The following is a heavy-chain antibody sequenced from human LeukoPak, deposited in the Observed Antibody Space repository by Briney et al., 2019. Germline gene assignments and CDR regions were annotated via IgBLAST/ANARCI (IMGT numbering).Heavy chain of an antibody. J-gene: IGHJ4*02. D-gene: IGHD6-13*01. CDR3: ASSMNSYSSSWYYFDY. CDR1: GDSVSSNSAA. V-gene: IGHV6-1*01. CDR2: TYYRSKWYN. Sequence: SQTLSLTCAISGDSVSSNSAAWNWIRQSPSRGLEWLGRTYYRSKWYNDYAVSVKSRMTINPDTSKNQFSLQLNSVTPEDTAVYYCASSMNSYSSSWYYFDYWGQGTLVTVSS.